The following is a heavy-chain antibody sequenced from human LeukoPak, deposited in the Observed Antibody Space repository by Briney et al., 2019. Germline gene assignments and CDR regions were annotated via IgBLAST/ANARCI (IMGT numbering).Heavy chain of an antibody. CDR2: ISSSSSYI. D-gene: IGHD6-13*01. CDR1: GFTFSSYS. V-gene: IGHV3-21*01. J-gene: IGHJ4*02. Sequence: GGSLRLSCAASGFTFSSYSMNWVRQAPGKGLEWVSSISSSSSYIYYADSVKGRFTISRDNAKNSLYLQMNSLRAEDTAVYYCARKVAGTLLRTYYFDYWGQGTLVTVSS. CDR3: ARKVAGTLLRTYYFDY.